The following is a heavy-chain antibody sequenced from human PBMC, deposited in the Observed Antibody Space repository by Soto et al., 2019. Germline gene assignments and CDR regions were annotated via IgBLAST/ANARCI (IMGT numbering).Heavy chain of an antibody. J-gene: IGHJ4*02. CDR3: ARQEDVVVAASDY. V-gene: IGHV5-10-1*01. CDR1: GYSFTSYW. D-gene: IGHD2-15*01. Sequence: PGESLKISCKGSGYSFTSYWISWVRQMPGKGLEWMGRIDPSDSYTNYSPSFQGHVTISADKSISTAYLQWSSLKASDTAMYYCARQEDVVVAASDYWGQGTLVTVPQ. CDR2: IDPSDSYT.